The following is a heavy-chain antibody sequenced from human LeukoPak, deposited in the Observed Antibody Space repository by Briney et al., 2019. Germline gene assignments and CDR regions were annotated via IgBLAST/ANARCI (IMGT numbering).Heavy chain of an antibody. CDR3: ARAPGLYYDILTGYYY. V-gene: IGHV1-2*02. CDR1: GYTFTGYY. D-gene: IGHD3-9*01. CDR2: INPNSGGT. Sequence: ASVKVPCKASGYTFTGYYMHWVRQAPGQGLEWMGWINPNSGGTNYAQKFQGRVTMTRDTSISTAYMELSRLRSDDTAVYYCARAPGLYYDILTGYYYWGQGTLVTVSS. J-gene: IGHJ4*02.